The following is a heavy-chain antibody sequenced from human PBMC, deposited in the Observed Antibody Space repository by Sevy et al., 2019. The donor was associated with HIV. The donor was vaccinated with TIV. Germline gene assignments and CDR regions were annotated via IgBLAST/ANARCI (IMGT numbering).Heavy chain of an antibody. J-gene: IGHJ6*02. CDR3: ASSDATSRFGYYYFAMDF. CDR2: ISYTSTTI. Sequence: GGSLRLSCAVSGFTFNTYNMNWVRQAPGKGLEWVSYISYTSTTIYYAYSVRGRFTISRDNAKNTLYLQMNSLGDEDTAVYYCASSDATSRFGYYYFAMDFWGQGTSVTVSS. D-gene: IGHD3-22*01. CDR1: GFTFNTYN. V-gene: IGHV3-48*02.